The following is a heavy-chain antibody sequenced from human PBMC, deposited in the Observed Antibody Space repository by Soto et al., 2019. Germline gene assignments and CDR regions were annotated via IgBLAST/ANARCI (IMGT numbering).Heavy chain of an antibody. CDR1: GGTFSSYA. V-gene: IGHV1-69*13. CDR3: ARDPRAYYDSSGYYPSGYYYGMDV. J-gene: IGHJ6*02. CDR2: IIPIFGTA. Sequence: SVKVSFKASGGTFSSYAISWVRQAPGQGLEWMGGIIPIFGTANYAQKFQGRVTITADESTSTAYMELSSLRSEDTAVYYCARDPRAYYDSSGYYPSGYYYGMDVWGQGTTVTVSS. D-gene: IGHD3-22*01.